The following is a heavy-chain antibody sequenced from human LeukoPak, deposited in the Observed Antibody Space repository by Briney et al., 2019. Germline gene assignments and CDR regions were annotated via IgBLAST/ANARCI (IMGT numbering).Heavy chain of an antibody. CDR1: GGSFSGYY. J-gene: IGHJ3*02. Sequence: PSETLSLTFAVYGGSFSGYYWSWIRQPPGKGLEWIGEINHSGSTNYNPSLKSRVTISVDTSKNQFSLKLSSVTAADTAVYYCARHIVVVPAAHPTAFDIWGQGTMVTVSS. CDR2: INHSGST. V-gene: IGHV4-34*01. CDR3: ARHIVVVPAAHPTAFDI. D-gene: IGHD2-2*01.